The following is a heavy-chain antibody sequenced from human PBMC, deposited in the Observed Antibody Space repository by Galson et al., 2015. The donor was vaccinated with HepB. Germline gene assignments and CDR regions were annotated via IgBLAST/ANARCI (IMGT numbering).Heavy chain of an antibody. Sequence: SLRLSCAASGFMFDDYAMHWVRHAPGKGLEWVSGISWNSGRIGYADSVKGRFTISRDNTKNSLYLQMNSLRAEDTALYYCAKDDDSVAGYFDSWGQGTLVTVSS. V-gene: IGHV3-9*01. CDR2: ISWNSGRI. CDR3: AKDDDSVAGYFDS. D-gene: IGHD6-19*01. J-gene: IGHJ4*02. CDR1: GFMFDDYA.